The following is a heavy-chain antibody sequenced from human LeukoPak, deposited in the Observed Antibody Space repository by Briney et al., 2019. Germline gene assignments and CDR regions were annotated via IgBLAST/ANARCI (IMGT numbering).Heavy chain of an antibody. V-gene: IGHV3-11*04. Sequence: GGSLRLSCAASGFTFSDYYMSWIRQAPGKGLEWVSYISSSGSTIYYADSVKGRFTISRDNSKNTLYLQMNSLRAEDTAVYYCAKDRGIVGEEGAFDIWGQGTMVTVSS. D-gene: IGHD1-26*01. CDR1: GFTFSDYY. J-gene: IGHJ3*02. CDR3: AKDRGIVGEEGAFDI. CDR2: ISSSGSTI.